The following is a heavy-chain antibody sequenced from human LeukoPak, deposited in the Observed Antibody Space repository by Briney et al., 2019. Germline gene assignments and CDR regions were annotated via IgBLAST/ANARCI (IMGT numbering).Heavy chain of an antibody. Sequence: PGGSLRLSCAASGFSFSTYEMHWVRQAPGKGLEWVPDISSSGSIVYYADSVKGRFTTSRDNANNYLYLQMHSLRAEDTAVYYCSLLAVASPQDYWGQGTLVTVSS. CDR1: GFSFSTYE. D-gene: IGHD6-19*01. CDR2: ISSSGSIV. J-gene: IGHJ4*02. CDR3: SLLAVASPQDY. V-gene: IGHV3-48*03.